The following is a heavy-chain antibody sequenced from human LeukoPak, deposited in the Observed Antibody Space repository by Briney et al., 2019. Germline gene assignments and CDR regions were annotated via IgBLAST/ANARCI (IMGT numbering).Heavy chain of an antibody. V-gene: IGHV1-46*01. D-gene: IGHD6-19*01. Sequence: ASVKVSCKASGYTFTGYYMHWVRQAPGQGLEWMGIINPSGGSTSYAQKFQGRVTMTRDMSTSTVYMELSSLRSEDTAVYYCARATVAGYAFDIWGQGTMVTVSS. J-gene: IGHJ3*02. CDR1: GYTFTGYY. CDR2: INPSGGST. CDR3: ARATVAGYAFDI.